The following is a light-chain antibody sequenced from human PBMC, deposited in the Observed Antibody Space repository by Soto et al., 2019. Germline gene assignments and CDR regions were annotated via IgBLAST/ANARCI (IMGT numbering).Light chain of an antibody. CDR3: HHHNSYSQT. J-gene: IGKJ1*01. V-gene: IGKV1-5*01. Sequence: DIQLTQSPPTLSASVGDRVTITCRASQSIRDYLAWYQQMPGKAPKLLIYGASSLQSGVPSRFSGSGSGTEFTLTISSPQPDDFATYFCHHHNSYSQTFGQGTKVEIK. CDR1: QSIRDY. CDR2: GAS.